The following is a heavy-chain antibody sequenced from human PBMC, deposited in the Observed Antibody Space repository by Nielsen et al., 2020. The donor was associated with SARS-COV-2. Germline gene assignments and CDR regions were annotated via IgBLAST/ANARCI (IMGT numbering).Heavy chain of an antibody. CDR3: ARDPTLYYDSSGYYIGYFDY. D-gene: IGHD3-22*01. CDR2: INWNGGST. V-gene: IGHV3-20*04. J-gene: IGHJ4*02. Sequence: GGSLRLTCAASGFTFDDYVMSWVRQAPGKGLEWVSGINWNGGSTGYADSVKGRFTISRDNAKNSLYLQMNSLRAEDTALYYCARDPTLYYDSSGYYIGYFDYWGQGTLVTVSS. CDR1: GFTFDDYV.